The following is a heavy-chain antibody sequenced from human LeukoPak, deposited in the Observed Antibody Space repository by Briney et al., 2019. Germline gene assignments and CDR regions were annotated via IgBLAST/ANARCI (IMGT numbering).Heavy chain of an antibody. CDR1: GFTFSSYA. V-gene: IGHV3-30-3*01. CDR2: ISYNGNNK. CDR3: ARGLGYCSSTSCSSDP. J-gene: IGHJ5*02. D-gene: IGHD2-2*01. Sequence: PGGSLRLSCAASGFTFSSYAMHWVRQAPGKGLEWVAVISYNGNNKYYADSVKGRFTISRDNSKNTLYLQMNSLRAEDTAVYYCARGLGYCSSTSCSSDPWGQGTLVTVSS.